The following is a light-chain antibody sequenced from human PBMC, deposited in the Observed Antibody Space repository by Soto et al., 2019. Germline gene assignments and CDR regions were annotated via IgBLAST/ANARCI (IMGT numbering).Light chain of an antibody. CDR1: SGHSNYA. CDR3: QTWGPGSAIVV. Sequence: QPVLTQSPSASASLGASVKLTCTLSSGHSNYAIAWHQQQPEKGPRYLMKVNSGGSHIKGDGIPDRFSGSSSGAERYLFISSLQSEDEAYYYCQTWGPGSAIVVFGGGTQLSFL. CDR2: VNSGGSH. V-gene: IGLV4-69*01. J-gene: IGLJ7*01.